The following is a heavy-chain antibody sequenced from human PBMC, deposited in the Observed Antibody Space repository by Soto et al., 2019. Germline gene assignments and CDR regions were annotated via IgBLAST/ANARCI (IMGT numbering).Heavy chain of an antibody. Sequence: QVQLVQSGAEVKKPGASVKVSCKASGYTFTSYGISWVRQAPGQGLEWMGWISAYNGNTNYAQKLQGRVTMTTDPSTSTAYMELRSLRSDDTAVYYCAGGVIQLWRDYYYYGMDVWGQGTTVTVSS. J-gene: IGHJ6*02. CDR3: AGGVIQLWRDYYYYGMDV. CDR2: ISAYNGNT. V-gene: IGHV1-18*01. D-gene: IGHD5-18*01. CDR1: GYTFTSYG.